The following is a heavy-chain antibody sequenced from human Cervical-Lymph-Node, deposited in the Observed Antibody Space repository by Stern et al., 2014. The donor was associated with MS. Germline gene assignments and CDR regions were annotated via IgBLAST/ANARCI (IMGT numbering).Heavy chain of an antibody. Sequence: VQLVESGGGVVQPGKSLRLSCAASGFSFSSYGMHWVRQAPGKGLGWVAVISFDGTDNYYADSVEGRFTISRDNSKNTLYLQMNSLRPEDTAVYYCANAAALSCRSASCYKAFEHWGQGILVTVSS. CDR3: ANAAALSCRSASCYKAFEH. CDR1: GFSFSSYG. D-gene: IGHD2-2*02. V-gene: IGHV3-30*18. CDR2: ISFDGTDN. J-gene: IGHJ4*02.